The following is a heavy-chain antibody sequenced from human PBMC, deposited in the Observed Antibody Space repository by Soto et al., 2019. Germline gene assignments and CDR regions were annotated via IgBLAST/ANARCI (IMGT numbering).Heavy chain of an antibody. CDR2: ISHSGTT. Sequence: PSETLSLTCTVSGGSINSYYWSWIRQSPGKRLEWIGYISHSGTTNYNPSLKSRLTISLNTAKNQFSLKLRSVTAADTAVYYCAXGTRATQYYVYFHGMDVWGQGTTVTVSS. CDR3: AXGTRATQYYVYFHGMDV. D-gene: IGHD3-16*01. CDR1: GGSINSYY. J-gene: IGHJ6*02. V-gene: IGHV4-59*03.